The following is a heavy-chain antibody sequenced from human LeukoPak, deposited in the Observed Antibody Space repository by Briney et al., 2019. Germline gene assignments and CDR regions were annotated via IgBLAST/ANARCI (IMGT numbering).Heavy chain of an antibody. CDR1: GYTFTGYY. J-gene: IGHJ4*02. Sequence: ASVKVSCKASGYTFTGYYMHWVRQAPGQGLEWMGWINPNSGGTNYAQKCQGRVAMTRDTSISTAYMELSRLRSDDTAVYYCARGPLWFGEVYWAQGTLVTVSS. V-gene: IGHV1-2*02. D-gene: IGHD3-10*01. CDR2: INPNSGGT. CDR3: ARGPLWFGEVY.